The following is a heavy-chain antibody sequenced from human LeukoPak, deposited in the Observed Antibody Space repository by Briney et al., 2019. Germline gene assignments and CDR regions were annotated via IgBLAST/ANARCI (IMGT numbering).Heavy chain of an antibody. CDR1: GFTFSSYW. CDR3: AKDPSYDFWSGSFYFDY. V-gene: IGHV3-7*01. Sequence: GGSLRLSCAASGFTFSSYWMSWVRQAPGKGLEWVANIKQDGSEKYYVDSVKGRFTISRDNAKNSLYLQMNSLRAEDTAVYYCAKDPSYDFWSGSFYFDYWGQGTLVTVSS. D-gene: IGHD3-3*01. J-gene: IGHJ4*02. CDR2: IKQDGSEK.